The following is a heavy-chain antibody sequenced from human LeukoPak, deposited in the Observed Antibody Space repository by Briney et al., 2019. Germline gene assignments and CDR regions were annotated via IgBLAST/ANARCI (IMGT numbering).Heavy chain of an antibody. CDR2: LGDKANSYAT. CDR1: GFPSGGSA. Sequence: GGSRSFSCAASGFPSGGSAIPGVGKASGKGWEWVGVLGDKANSYATAYIASVKGRFTISRDDSKNTAYLQMSSLKTEDTAVYYCARDARGAAAADDAFDIWGQGTMVTVSS. CDR3: ARDARGAAAADDAFDI. D-gene: IGHD6-13*01. V-gene: IGHV3-73*01. J-gene: IGHJ3*02.